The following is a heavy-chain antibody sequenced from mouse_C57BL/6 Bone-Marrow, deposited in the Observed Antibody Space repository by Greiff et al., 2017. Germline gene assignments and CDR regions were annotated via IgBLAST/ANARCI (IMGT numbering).Heavy chain of an antibody. CDR2: IDPEDGVT. J-gene: IGHJ2*01. D-gene: IGHD1-1*02. V-gene: IGHV14-2*01. Sequence: EVQLQQSGAELVKPGASVKLSCTASGFNIKDYYMHWVKQRTEQGLEWIGRIDPEDGVTKYAPKFQGKATMTADTSSNTAYLQLSSLTSEDTAVYYVARYGDYNDYWGEGTTLTVSS. CDR1: GFNIKDYY. CDR3: ARYGDYNDY.